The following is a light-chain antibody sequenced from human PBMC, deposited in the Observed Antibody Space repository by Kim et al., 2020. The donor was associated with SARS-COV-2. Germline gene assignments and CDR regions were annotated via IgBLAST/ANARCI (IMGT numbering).Light chain of an antibody. CDR2: YVS. CDR3: SSYTSRSTWV. CDR1: SSDVGGYNY. J-gene: IGLJ3*02. V-gene: IGLV2-14*03. Sequence: QSALTQPASVSGSPGQSITISCTGTSSDVGGYNYVSWYQQHPGKAPKLMIYYVSNRPSGVSNRFSGSKSGNTASLTISGLQAEDEADYYCSSYTSRSTWVFGGGTQLTVL.